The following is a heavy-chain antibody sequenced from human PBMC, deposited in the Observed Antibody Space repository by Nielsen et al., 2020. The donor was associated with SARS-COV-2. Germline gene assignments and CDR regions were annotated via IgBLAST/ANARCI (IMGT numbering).Heavy chain of an antibody. CDR1: GFTFSNYW. V-gene: IGHV3-7*03. J-gene: IGHJ4*02. Sequence: GGSLRLSCAASGFTFSNYWMTWVRQAPGKGLEWVAKIKQDGSEKYYVDSVKGRFTISRDNAKNSLSLQMSRLRAEDTAVYYCARAEGSSWYFHYWGQGTLVTVSS. D-gene: IGHD6-13*01. CDR2: IKQDGSEK. CDR3: ARAEGSSWYFHY.